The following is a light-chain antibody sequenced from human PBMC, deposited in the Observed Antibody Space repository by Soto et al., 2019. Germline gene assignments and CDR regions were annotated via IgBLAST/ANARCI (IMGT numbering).Light chain of an antibody. J-gene: IGLJ1*01. Sequence: QSALTQPRSVSGSPGQSVTISCTGTSSDVGGYNYVSWYQHHPGKAPKLMIYDVSKRPSGVPDRFSGSNSGNTASLTISGLQAADEADYYCCSYAGSYTFYVFGTGTKVTVL. CDR2: DVS. CDR3: CSYAGSYTFYV. CDR1: SSDVGGYNY. V-gene: IGLV2-11*01.